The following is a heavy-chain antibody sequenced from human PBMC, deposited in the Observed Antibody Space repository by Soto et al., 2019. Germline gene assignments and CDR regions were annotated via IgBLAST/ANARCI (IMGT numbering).Heavy chain of an antibody. CDR3: AREWLQVPYFDY. J-gene: IGHJ4*02. CDR1: GVTCSSNA. D-gene: IGHD5-12*01. CDR2: ISYDGSNK. Sequence: EGSLRLSSAASGVTCSSNAMHWVRQAPGKGLEWVAVISYDGSNKYYADSVKGRFTISRDNSKNTLYLQMNSLRAEDTAVYYCAREWLQVPYFDYRGQGTRVTVPS. V-gene: IGHV3-30-3*01.